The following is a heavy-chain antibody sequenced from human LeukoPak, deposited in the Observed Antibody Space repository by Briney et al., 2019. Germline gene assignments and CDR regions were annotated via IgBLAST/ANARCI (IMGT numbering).Heavy chain of an antibody. D-gene: IGHD3-22*01. V-gene: IGHV3-48*02. CDR1: GFSFSSNS. CDR2: TSSRSTTM. J-gene: IGHJ1*01. CDR3: ARAYYDSSDYYYEGYFQD. Sequence: PRGSLRLSCAASGFSFSSNSMNWVRQAPGKGLEWVSYTSSRSTTMYYADSVKGRFTISRDNAKNSLYLQMNSLRDEDTAVYYCARAYYDSSDYYYEGYFQDWGQGTLVTVSS.